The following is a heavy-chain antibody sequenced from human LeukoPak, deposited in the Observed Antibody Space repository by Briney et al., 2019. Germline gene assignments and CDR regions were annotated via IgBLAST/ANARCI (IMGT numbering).Heavy chain of an antibody. CDR2: IYYSGST. Sequence: SETLSLTCTVSGGSISSSSYYWGWIRQPPGKGLEWIGSIYYSGSTYYNPSLKSRVTISVDTSKNQFSLKLSSVTAADTAVYYCARRRYYYDSSGYPGDWGQGTLVTVSS. D-gene: IGHD3-22*01. CDR3: ARRRYYYDSSGYPGD. J-gene: IGHJ4*02. CDR1: GGSISSSSYY. V-gene: IGHV4-39*01.